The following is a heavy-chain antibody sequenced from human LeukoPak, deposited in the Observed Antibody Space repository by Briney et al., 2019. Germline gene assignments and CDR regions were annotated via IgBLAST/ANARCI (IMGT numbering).Heavy chain of an antibody. V-gene: IGHV3-64*01. CDR3: AREVDGSGTFDY. J-gene: IGHJ4*02. D-gene: IGHD3-10*01. CDR2: INSNGGST. CDR1: GFAFSTCT. Sequence: GGSLRPSCAASGFAFSTCTMHWVRQAPGKGLEYVSAINSNGGSTYYANSVKGRFTISRDNSKNTLYLHMGSLRAEDMAVYYCAREVDGSGTFDYWGQGALVTVSS.